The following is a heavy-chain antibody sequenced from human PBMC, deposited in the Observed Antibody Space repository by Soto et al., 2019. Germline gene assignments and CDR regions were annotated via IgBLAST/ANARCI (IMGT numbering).Heavy chain of an antibody. Sequence: SETLSLTCTVSGGSISSGDYYWSWIRQPPGKGLEWIGYIYYSGSTYYNPSLKSRVTISVDTSKNQLSLKLSSVTAADTAVYYCARDRPIVVVPAPYYYYGMDVWGQGTTVTVS. CDR3: ARDRPIVVVPAPYYYYGMDV. J-gene: IGHJ6*02. CDR2: IYYSGST. D-gene: IGHD2-2*01. V-gene: IGHV4-30-4*01. CDR1: GGSISSGDYY.